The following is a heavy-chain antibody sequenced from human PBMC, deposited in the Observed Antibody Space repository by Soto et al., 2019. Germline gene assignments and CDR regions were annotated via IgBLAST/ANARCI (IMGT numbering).Heavy chain of an antibody. V-gene: IGHV1-46*01. J-gene: IGHJ4*02. D-gene: IGHD3-10*01. CDR3: ARVAMVRGVTHPHPLSPLDY. CDR1: GYTFTSYY. Sequence: ASVKVSCKASGYTFTSYYMHWVRQAPGQGLEWMGIINPSGGSTSYAQKFQGRVTMTRDTSTSTVYMELSSLRSEDTAVYYCARVAMVRGVTHPHPLSPLDYWGQGTLVTVPQ. CDR2: INPSGGST.